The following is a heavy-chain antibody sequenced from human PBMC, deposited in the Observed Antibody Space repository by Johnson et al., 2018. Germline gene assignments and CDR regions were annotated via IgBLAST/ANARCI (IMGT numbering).Heavy chain of an antibody. Sequence: VQLVESGGGVVQPGRSLRLSCPASAFTFRRYAMHWVRQASGKGLEWVANLKQDGSEEYYVGSVRGRFTISRDNAKNSLYLQMKSLRAEDTAVYYCAKDWEIAAVGTGGYFHHWGQGTLVAVSS. CDR3: AKDWEIAAVGTGGYFHH. V-gene: IGHV3-7*01. CDR1: AFTFRRYA. J-gene: IGHJ1*01. CDR2: LKQDGSEE. D-gene: IGHD6-13*01.